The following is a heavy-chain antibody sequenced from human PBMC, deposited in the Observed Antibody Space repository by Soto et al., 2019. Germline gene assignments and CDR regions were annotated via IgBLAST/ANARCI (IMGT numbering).Heavy chain of an antibody. Sequence: GGSLRLSCSASGFTFSSYAMHWVRQAPGKGLEYVSAISSNGGSTYYADSVKGRFTISRDNSKNTRYLQMSSLRAEDTAVYYCVADPYSSSVVPFDYWGQGTLVTVSS. V-gene: IGHV3-64D*08. CDR2: ISSNGGST. D-gene: IGHD6-6*01. CDR3: VADPYSSSVVPFDY. J-gene: IGHJ4*02. CDR1: GFTFSSYA.